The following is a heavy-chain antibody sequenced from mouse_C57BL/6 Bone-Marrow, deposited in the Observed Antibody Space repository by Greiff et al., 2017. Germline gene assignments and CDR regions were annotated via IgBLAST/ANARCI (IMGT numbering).Heavy chain of an antibody. CDR2: ISSGSSTI. Sequence: EVQLVESGGGLVKPGGSLKLSCAASGFTFSDYGMHWVRQAPEQGLEWVAYISSGSSTIYYADTVKGRFTISRDNATNTLFLQLTRLRSEDTAVYYCAGGCTVLDYWGQGTTLTVSS. J-gene: IGHJ2*01. D-gene: IGHD1-1*01. CDR3: AGGCTVLDY. CDR1: GFTFSDYG. V-gene: IGHV5-17*01.